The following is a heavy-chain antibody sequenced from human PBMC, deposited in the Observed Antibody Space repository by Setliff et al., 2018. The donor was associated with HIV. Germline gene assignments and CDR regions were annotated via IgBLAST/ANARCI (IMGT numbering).Heavy chain of an antibody. J-gene: IGHJ4*02. CDR1: GGTFSSYA. CDR3: AKGIVVVPAAEYYFDY. V-gene: IGHV1-69*05. CDR2: IIPIFGTA. D-gene: IGHD2-2*01. Sequence: SVKVSCKASGGTFSSYAISWVRQAPGQGLEWMGGIIPIFGTANYAQKFQGRVTITTDESTSIAYMELSSLRSEDTAVYYCAKGIVVVPAAEYYFDYWGQGTLVTVSS.